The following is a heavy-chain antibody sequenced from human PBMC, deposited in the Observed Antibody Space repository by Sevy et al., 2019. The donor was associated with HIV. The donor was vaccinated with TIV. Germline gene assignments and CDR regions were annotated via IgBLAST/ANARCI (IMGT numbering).Heavy chain of an antibody. Sequence: GGSLRLSCAASGFTFSNAWMSWVRQAPGKGLEWVGRIKSKTDGGTTDYAAPVKGRFTISRDDSKNQLYLQMNSLKTEDTAVYYCTTDNEERELLPFYYYYGMDVWGQGTTVTVSS. J-gene: IGHJ6*02. CDR3: TTDNEERELLPFYYYYGMDV. CDR1: GFTFSNAW. D-gene: IGHD1-26*01. CDR2: IKSKTDGGTT. V-gene: IGHV3-15*01.